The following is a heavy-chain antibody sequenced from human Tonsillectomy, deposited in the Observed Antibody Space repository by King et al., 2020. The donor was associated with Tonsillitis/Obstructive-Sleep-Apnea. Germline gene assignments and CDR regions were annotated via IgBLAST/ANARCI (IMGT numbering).Heavy chain of an antibody. D-gene: IGHD2-8*01. V-gene: IGHV4-59*01. CDR1: GGSISSYS. CDR2: IYYSGST. Sequence: QLQESGPGLVKPSETLSLTCTVSGGSISSYSWSWIRQPPGKGLEWIGYIYYSGSTNYNPSLQSRVTISVDTSKNQFSLKLSSVTAADTAGYYCARDMVLEAGGDAFDIWGQGTMVTVSS. CDR3: ARDMVLEAGGDAFDI. J-gene: IGHJ3*02.